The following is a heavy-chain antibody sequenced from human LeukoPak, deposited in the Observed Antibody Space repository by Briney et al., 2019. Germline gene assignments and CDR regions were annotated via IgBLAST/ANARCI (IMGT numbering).Heavy chain of an antibody. CDR1: GGSVSSGSYF. Sequence: PDTLSLTCNVSGGSVSSGSYFWTRIRQPPGKGLEWIGYIYYSGHTRYRPSLQSRLTISSDTSKNQVSLNLNSVTAADTAVYYCTRLDGVIGGYDIWGQGTMVTVSS. D-gene: IGHD2/OR15-2a*01. CDR3: TRLDGVIGGYDI. J-gene: IGHJ3*02. CDR2: IYYSGHT. V-gene: IGHV4-61*01.